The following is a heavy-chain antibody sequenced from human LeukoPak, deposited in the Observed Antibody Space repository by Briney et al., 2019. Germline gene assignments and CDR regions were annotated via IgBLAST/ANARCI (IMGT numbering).Heavy chain of an antibody. V-gene: IGHV3-23*01. Sequence: GGSLRLSCTTSKFDFNSYGTTWVRQAPGKGLEWVSTVYTDGVSTFYAESVSGRFTISRDNSKKTLYLQMNSLRVEDTAVYYCAKDYGRAVAGIIVYFDYWGQGSVATVSS. D-gene: IGHD3-16*02. CDR3: AKDYGRAVAGIIVYFDY. CDR1: KFDFNSYG. CDR2: VYTDGVST. J-gene: IGHJ4*02.